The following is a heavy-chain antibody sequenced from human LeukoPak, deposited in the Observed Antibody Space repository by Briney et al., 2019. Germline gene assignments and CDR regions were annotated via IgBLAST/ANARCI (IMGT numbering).Heavy chain of an antibody. CDR3: ARGGRSGWNPTGFDY. D-gene: IGHD6-19*01. V-gene: IGHV4-59*01. Sequence: SGTLSLTCAVSGVSMSSNWWSWVRQPPGQGLVGIGYTYYSGRTNYNPSLKSLVTISVETSKNQFSLKLSSVTAADTAVYYCARGGRSGWNPTGFDYWGQGTLVTVSS. CDR1: GVSMSSNW. CDR2: TYYSGRT. J-gene: IGHJ4*02.